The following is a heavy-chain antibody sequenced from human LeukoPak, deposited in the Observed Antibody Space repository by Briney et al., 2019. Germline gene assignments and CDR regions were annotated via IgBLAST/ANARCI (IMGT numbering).Heavy chain of an antibody. J-gene: IGHJ4*02. CDR1: GFTFSSNL. V-gene: IGHV3-74*01. D-gene: IGHD3-10*01. Sequence: PGGSLRLSCAASGFTFSSNLMHWVSQGPGKGLVWVSHINSDGRSTRYADSVKGRFTISRDNAKNTVYLQMNSLRAEDTAVYFCARDFSGAIDYWGQGTQVTVSS. CDR2: INSDGRST. CDR3: ARDFSGAIDY.